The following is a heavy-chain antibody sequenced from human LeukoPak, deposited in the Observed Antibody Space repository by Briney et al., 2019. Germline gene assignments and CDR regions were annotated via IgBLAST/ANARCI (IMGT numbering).Heavy chain of an antibody. D-gene: IGHD3-16*01. Sequence: SETLSLTCTVSGGSISSSSYYWGWIRQPPGKGLEWIGSIYYSGSTYYNPSLKSRITILVDTSKNQFSLKLSSVTGADTAVDYCARGRALLNPRGGGYFDLWGRGILVTVSS. J-gene: IGHJ2*01. V-gene: IGHV4-39*07. CDR3: ARGRALLNPRGGGYFDL. CDR2: IYYSGST. CDR1: GGSISSSSYY.